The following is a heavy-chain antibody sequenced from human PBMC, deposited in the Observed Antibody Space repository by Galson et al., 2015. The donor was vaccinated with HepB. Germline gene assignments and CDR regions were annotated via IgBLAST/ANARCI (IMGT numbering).Heavy chain of an antibody. V-gene: IGHV1-24*01. J-gene: IGHJ4*02. CDR2: FDAEDSKT. CDR1: GYSLTELP. CDR3: ATDLYGSGSYFDFDY. D-gene: IGHD3-10*01. Sequence: SVKVSCKVSGYSLTELPMHWVRQAPGKGLEWMGGFDAEDSKTIYAQKFQGRLTMTEGTSTDTAYMDLSSLRSEDTAVYYCATDLYGSGSYFDFDYRGQGTLVTVSS.